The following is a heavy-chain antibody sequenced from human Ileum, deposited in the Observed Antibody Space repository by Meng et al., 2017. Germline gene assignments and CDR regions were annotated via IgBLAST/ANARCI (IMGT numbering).Heavy chain of an antibody. CDR1: GYTFTDYY. CDR2: INPKSGIR. CDR3: SGASSSSYLGY. Sequence: QVQLVQSGAEVKKPGASVKVSCKTSGYTFTDYYIKWLRQAPGQGLEWMGRINPKSGIRHYAQKFQGSVTMTSDTSTSTAYMEVSGLTSDDTAVYYCSGASSSSYLGYWGQGTLVTVSS. D-gene: IGHD6-13*01. V-gene: IGHV1-2*06. J-gene: IGHJ4*02.